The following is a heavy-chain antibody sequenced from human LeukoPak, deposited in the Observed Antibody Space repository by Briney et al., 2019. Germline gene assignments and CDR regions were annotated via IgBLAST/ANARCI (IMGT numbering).Heavy chain of an antibody. CDR3: ARGSD. CDR2: IKPDGSEK. Sequence: PGGSLRLSCAASGFTFTSHWMSWVRQAPGKGLEWVANIKPDGSEKYYVDSVKGRFTISRDSAENSLFLQMNSLRAEDTAVYYCARGSDWGQGTMVTVSS. J-gene: IGHJ3*01. D-gene: IGHD3-10*01. V-gene: IGHV3-7*01. CDR1: GFTFTSHW.